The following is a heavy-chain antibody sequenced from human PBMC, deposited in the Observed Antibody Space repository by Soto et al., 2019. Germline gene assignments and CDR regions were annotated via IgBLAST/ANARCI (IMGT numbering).Heavy chain of an antibody. J-gene: IGHJ4*02. CDR3: AKDSLATGTSYYFDY. CDR2: ISYDGSNK. Sequence: QVQLVESGGGVLQPGRSLRLSCAASGFTFSSYAMHWVRQAPGKGLEWVAVISYDGSNKYYADSVKGRFTISRDNSKNTLYLQMNSLRAEDTAVYYCAKDSLATGTSYYFDYWGQGTLVTVSS. V-gene: IGHV3-30*18. D-gene: IGHD1-1*01. CDR1: GFTFSSYA.